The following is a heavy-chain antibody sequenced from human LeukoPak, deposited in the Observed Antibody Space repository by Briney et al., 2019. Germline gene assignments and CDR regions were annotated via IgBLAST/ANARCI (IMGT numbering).Heavy chain of an antibody. CDR1: GYTFTGYY. J-gene: IGHJ3*02. CDR2: INPNSGGT. D-gene: IGHD2-2*01. Sequence: ASVKVSCKASGYTFTGYYMHWVRQAPGQGLEWMGWINPNSGGTNYAQKFQGRVTMTRDTSISTAYMELSRLRSDDTAVYYCARLHCSSTTCLWPNAFDIWGQGTLVTVSS. CDR3: ARLHCSSTTCLWPNAFDI. V-gene: IGHV1-2*02.